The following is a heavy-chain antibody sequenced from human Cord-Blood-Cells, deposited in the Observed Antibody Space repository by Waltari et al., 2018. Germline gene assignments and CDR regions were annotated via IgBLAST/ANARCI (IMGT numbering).Heavy chain of an antibody. CDR2: ITPNSGGT. Sequence: QVQLVQSGAEVKKPGASVKVSCKASGYTFTGYYMHWVRQAPGQGLEWMGLITPNSGGTNYAQKFQGWVTMTRDTSISTAYMELSRLRSDDTAVYYCARSAGGYDYYYYGMDVWGQGTTVTVSS. D-gene: IGHD5-12*01. J-gene: IGHJ6*02. CDR1: GYTFTGYY. CDR3: ARSAGGYDYYYYGMDV. V-gene: IGHV1-2*04.